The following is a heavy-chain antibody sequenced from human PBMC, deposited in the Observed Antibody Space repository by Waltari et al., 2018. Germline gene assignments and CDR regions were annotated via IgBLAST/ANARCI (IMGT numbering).Heavy chain of an antibody. D-gene: IGHD1-26*01. J-gene: IGHJ4*02. CDR2: IHRSGKS. Sequence: WWGWVRQPPEKGREWIGQIHRSGKSNYNPSLESRVTISADTSNNQFSLKLTSTTAADTAVYYCARDRGIGLYLDSWGQGTLVTVSP. CDR3: ARDRGIGLYLDS. V-gene: IGHV4-4*02. CDR1: W.